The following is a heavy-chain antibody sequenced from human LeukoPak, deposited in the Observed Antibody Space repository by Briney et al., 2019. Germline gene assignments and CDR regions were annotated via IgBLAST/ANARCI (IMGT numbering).Heavy chain of an antibody. CDR2: ISGSGGST. V-gene: IGHV3-23*01. CDR3: AKDRYYYDSSGYLDY. Sequence: GGSLRLSCAASGFTFSSYAMSWVRQAPGKGLEWVSAISGSGGSTYYADSVKGRFTISRDNSKNTLYLQMNSLRAEDTAVYYCAKDRYYYDSSGYLDYWGQGTLVTVSS. J-gene: IGHJ4*02. CDR1: GFTFSSYA. D-gene: IGHD3-22*01.